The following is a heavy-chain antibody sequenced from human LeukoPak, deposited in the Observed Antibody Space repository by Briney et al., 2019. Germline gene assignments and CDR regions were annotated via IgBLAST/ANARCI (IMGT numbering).Heavy chain of an antibody. CDR3: ANPVRGYITEYDY. Sequence: GGSLRLSCAASGFTFSNYAMNWLRQAPGRGLEWVSSISGSGAGTYYADSVKGRFTISRDNSKNTLYLQMNSLRAEDTAVYYCANPVRGYITEYDYWGQGTLVTVSS. CDR2: ISGSGAGT. J-gene: IGHJ4*02. CDR1: GFTFSNYA. V-gene: IGHV3-23*01. D-gene: IGHD3-22*01.